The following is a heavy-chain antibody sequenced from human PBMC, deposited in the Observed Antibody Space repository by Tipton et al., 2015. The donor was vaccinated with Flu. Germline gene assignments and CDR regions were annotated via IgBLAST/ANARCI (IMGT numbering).Heavy chain of an antibody. CDR3: ARVLQWELRRGWFDP. V-gene: IGHV4-38-2*02. J-gene: IGHJ5*02. Sequence: TLSLTCTVSGYSISSGYYWGWIRQPPGKGLEWIGSIYHSGSTYYNPSLKSRVTISVDTSKNQFSLKLSSVTAADTAVYYCARVLQWELRRGWFDPWSQGTLVTVSS. D-gene: IGHD1-26*01. CDR2: IYHSGST. CDR1: GYSISSGYY.